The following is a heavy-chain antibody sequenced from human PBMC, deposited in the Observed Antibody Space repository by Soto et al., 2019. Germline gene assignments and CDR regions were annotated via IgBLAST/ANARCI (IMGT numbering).Heavy chain of an antibody. Sequence: QVQLVQSGAEVKKPVSSVKVSCGASGGTFSSYPINWVRQAHGQGLEWMGGIIPFFGTSNYAQKFQGRVTITADESTSTAYMELLSLRSEHQAVYYCARVGHITYYVMTVWGHGTTVTVAS. CDR1: GGTFSSYP. J-gene: IGHJ6*02. D-gene: IGHD1-26*01. CDR2: IIPFFGTS. CDR3: ARVGHITYYVMTV. V-gene: IGHV1-69*01.